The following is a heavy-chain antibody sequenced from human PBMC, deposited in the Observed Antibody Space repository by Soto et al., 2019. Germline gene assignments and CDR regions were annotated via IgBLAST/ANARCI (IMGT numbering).Heavy chain of an antibody. V-gene: IGHV2-5*02. J-gene: IGHJ4*02. Sequence: QISLKESGPALVKPTQTLTLTCSFSGFSLTTTGVGVGWIRQPPGKALEWLALIYWDDDERYNPSLKNRLTITKDTYKNLVVLTMTTVYPVDTATYYCALGIAARPFDSWGQGTLVTVSS. CDR3: ALGIAARPFDS. CDR2: IYWDDDE. D-gene: IGHD6-6*01. CDR1: GFSLTTTGVG.